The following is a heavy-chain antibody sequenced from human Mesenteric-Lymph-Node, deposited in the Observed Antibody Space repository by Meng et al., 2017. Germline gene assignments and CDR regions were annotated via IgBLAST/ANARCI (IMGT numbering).Heavy chain of an antibody. Sequence: EVQLVESGGGLVKPGGSLRLSCAASGFTFSSYSMNWVRQAPGKGLEWASSISSSSSYIYYADSVKGRFTISRDNAKNSLYLQMNSLRAEDTAVYYCARNVRLRDGYNSDYWGQGTLVTVSS. J-gene: IGHJ4*02. CDR1: GFTFSSYS. V-gene: IGHV3-21*01. CDR2: ISSSSSYI. D-gene: IGHD5-24*01. CDR3: ARNVRLRDGYNSDY.